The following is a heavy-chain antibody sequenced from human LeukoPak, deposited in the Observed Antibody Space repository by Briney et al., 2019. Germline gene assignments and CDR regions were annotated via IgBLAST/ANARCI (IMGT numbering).Heavy chain of an antibody. CDR3: ARRRDGYNYVGTDY. CDR2: FYPGDSDT. CDR1: GYNFTNYW. V-gene: IGHV5-51*01. D-gene: IGHD5-24*01. J-gene: IGHJ4*02. Sequence: GESLKISCKGSGYNFTNYWIGWVRQVPGKGLEWMGIFYPGDSDTTYSPSFQGQVTISADKSISTAYLQWSSVKASDTGMYYCARRRDGYNYVGTDYWGQGTVVTVSS.